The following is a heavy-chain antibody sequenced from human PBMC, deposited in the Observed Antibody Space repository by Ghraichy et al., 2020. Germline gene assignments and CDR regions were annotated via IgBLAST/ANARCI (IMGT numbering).Heavy chain of an antibody. CDR3: ARDYGRNYIDY. Sequence: SETLSLTCAVSGYSISTDYYWGWIRQPPGKGLEWIGSVFHTGTTYYNPSLKTRVTISLDTSKNQFSLKLSSVTAADTAVYYCARDYGRNYIDYWGQGTLFTVSS. J-gene: IGHJ4*02. V-gene: IGHV4-38-2*02. CDR2: VFHTGTT. CDR1: GYSISTDYY. D-gene: IGHD3-10*01.